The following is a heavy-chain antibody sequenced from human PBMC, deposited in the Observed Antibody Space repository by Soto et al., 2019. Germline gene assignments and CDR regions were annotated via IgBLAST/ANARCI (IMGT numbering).Heavy chain of an antibody. CDR2: IWYDGSLQ. V-gene: IGHV3-33*06. CDR1: GFSFENYG. D-gene: IGHD5-12*01. Sequence: QVQMVESGGGVVQPGRSLRLSCAASGFSFENYGMHWVRQAPGRGLEWVAIIWYDGSLQYYAAAVKGRFTISRDNSKNTLYLEMNSLRAEDTAVYYCANLWGDGYNLGQVYNGMDVWGQGTTVIVSS. CDR3: ANLWGDGYNLGQVYNGMDV. J-gene: IGHJ6*02.